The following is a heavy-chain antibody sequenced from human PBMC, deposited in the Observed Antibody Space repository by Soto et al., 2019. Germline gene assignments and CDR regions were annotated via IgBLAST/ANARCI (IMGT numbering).Heavy chain of an antibody. Sequence: QVQLVQSGAEVREPGASVKVSCKASGYSFTRLDINWVRQTTGQGPEWMGWMQPSSGRTGYAQKFQGRVTMTRDTSINTAYMELSSITSDDTAFYYCARGVTAGVDYCGQGTLVTVSS. J-gene: IGHJ4*02. CDR1: GYSFTRLD. D-gene: IGHD1-26*01. CDR2: MQPSSGRT. V-gene: IGHV1-8*01. CDR3: ARGVTAGVDY.